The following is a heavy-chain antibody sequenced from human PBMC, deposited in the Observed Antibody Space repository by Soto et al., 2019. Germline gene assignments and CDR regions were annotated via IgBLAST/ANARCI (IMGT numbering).Heavy chain of an antibody. J-gene: IGHJ6*02. CDR2: INPNSGGT. CDR1: GYTFTGYY. Sequence: ASVKVSCKASGYTFTGYYMHWVRQAPGQGLEWMGWINPNSGGTNYAQKFQGWVTMTRDTSISTAYMELSRLSSDDTAVYYCARDLGYYYGSGSYGDYYYGMDVWGQGTTVTVSS. D-gene: IGHD3-10*01. V-gene: IGHV1-2*04. CDR3: ARDLGYYYGSGSYGDYYYGMDV.